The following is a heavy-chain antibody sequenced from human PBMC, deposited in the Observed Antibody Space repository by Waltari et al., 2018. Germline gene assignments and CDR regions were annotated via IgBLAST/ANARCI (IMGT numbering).Heavy chain of an antibody. Sequence: EVPLVESGGGSVQPGGSLSLSCSVSGFSFIPYWMNWVRQAPGKGLEWVGSINEDGSETYYADSVKGRFTISRDNGKTSLYLQMNSLRSEDTAVYYCARDRGYLVHDYWGQGTLVTVSA. D-gene: IGHD1-26*01. V-gene: IGHV3-7*01. CDR1: GFSFIPYW. J-gene: IGHJ4*02. CDR2: INEDGSET. CDR3: ARDRGYLVHDY.